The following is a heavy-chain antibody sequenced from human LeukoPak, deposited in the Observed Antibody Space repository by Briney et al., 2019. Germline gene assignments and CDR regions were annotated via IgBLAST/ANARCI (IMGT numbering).Heavy chain of an antibody. CDR1: GYTFSGSA. J-gene: IGHJ6*02. V-gene: IGHV3-73*01. CDR2: IRSKANTYAT. D-gene: IGHD6-13*01. Sequence: GGSLKLSCAASGYTFSGSAMHWVRQASGKGLEWVGRIRSKANTYATAYAASVKGRFTISRDDSKNTAYLQLNSLKTEDTAVYYCTTAIGTDFYYYGLYAWGQGTTVTVSS. CDR3: TTAIGTDFYYYGLYA.